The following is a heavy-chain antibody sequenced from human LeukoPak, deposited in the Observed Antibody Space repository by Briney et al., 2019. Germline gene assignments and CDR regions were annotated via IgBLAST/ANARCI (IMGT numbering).Heavy chain of an antibody. CDR1: GYTFTSYG. Sequence: GSVKVSCKASGYTFTSYGISWVRQAPGQGLEWMGWISAYNGNTNYAQKLQGRVTMTTDTSTSTAYMELRSLRSDDTAVYYCARYYDILTGLHFDYWGQGTLVTVSS. CDR2: ISAYNGNT. D-gene: IGHD3-9*01. J-gene: IGHJ4*02. V-gene: IGHV1-18*01. CDR3: ARYYDILTGLHFDY.